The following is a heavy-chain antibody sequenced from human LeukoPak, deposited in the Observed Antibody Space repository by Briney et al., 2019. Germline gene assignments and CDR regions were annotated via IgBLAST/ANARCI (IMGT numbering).Heavy chain of an antibody. V-gene: IGHV3-23*01. Sequence: PGGSLRLSCAASGFTFSSYAMSRVRQAPGKGLEWVSAISGSGGSTYYADSVKGRFTISRDNSKNTLYLQMNSLRAEDTAVYYCAKNGGYSSSWDPYNWFDPWGQGTLVTVSS. CDR2: ISGSGGST. CDR1: GFTFSSYA. CDR3: AKNGGYSSSWDPYNWFDP. D-gene: IGHD6-13*01. J-gene: IGHJ5*02.